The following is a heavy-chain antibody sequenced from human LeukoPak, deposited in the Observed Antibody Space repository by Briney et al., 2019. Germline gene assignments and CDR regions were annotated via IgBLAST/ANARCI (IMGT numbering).Heavy chain of an antibody. Sequence: GRSLRLSCAASGFTFDDYAMHWVRQAPGKGLEWVSGISWNSGSIGYADSVEGRFTISRDNAKNSLYLQMNSLRAEDTALYYCAKDMHYDSSGYYHTTFDYWGQGTLVTVSS. D-gene: IGHD3-22*01. CDR1: GFTFDDYA. V-gene: IGHV3-9*01. CDR2: ISWNSGSI. CDR3: AKDMHYDSSGYYHTTFDY. J-gene: IGHJ4*02.